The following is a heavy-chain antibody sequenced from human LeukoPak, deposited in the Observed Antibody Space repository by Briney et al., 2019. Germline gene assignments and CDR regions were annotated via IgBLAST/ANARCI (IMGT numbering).Heavy chain of an antibody. CDR1: GFTFSSYS. J-gene: IGHJ4*02. CDR3: ATSIAALFYSDY. D-gene: IGHD6-6*01. Sequence: GGSLRLSCAASGFTFSSYSMNWVRQAPGKGLEWVSSISSSSSYIYYADSVKGRFTISRDNAKNSLYLQMNSLRAEDTAVYYCATSIAALFYSDYWGQGTLVTVSS. V-gene: IGHV3-21*01. CDR2: ISSSSSYI.